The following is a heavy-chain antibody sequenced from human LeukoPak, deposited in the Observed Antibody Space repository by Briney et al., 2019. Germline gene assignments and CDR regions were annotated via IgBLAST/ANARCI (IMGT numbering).Heavy chain of an antibody. CDR1: GASISDSW. CDR2: IHYTGST. Sequence: PSETLSLTCAVSGASISDSWWSWIRQPPGKGLEWIGYIHYTGSTMYNPSLKSRVTIPVDTSKNHFSLELTSVTAADTAVYYCARTGTNGGYWGQGTLVTVSS. J-gene: IGHJ4*02. V-gene: IGHV4-59*01. D-gene: IGHD1-7*01. CDR3: ARTGTNGGY.